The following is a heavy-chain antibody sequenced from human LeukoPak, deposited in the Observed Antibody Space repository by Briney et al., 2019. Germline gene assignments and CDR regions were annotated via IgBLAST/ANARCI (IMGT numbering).Heavy chain of an antibody. J-gene: IGHJ4*02. CDR1: GYSFTSYW. CDR3: ARRAYCSGGSCYFDY. Sequence: GESLKISCKGSGYSFTSYWIGWVRQMPGKGLEWMGIIYPGDSDTRYSPSFQGQVTISADKSISTAYLQWSGLKASDTAMYYCARRAYCSGGSCYFDYWGQGTLVTVSS. D-gene: IGHD2-15*01. CDR2: IYPGDSDT. V-gene: IGHV5-51*01.